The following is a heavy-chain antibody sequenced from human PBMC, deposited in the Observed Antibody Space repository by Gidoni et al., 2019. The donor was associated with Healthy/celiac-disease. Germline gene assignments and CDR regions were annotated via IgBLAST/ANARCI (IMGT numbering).Heavy chain of an antibody. V-gene: IGHV2-70*01. D-gene: IGHD3-22*01. Sequence: QVTLRESGPALVKPTQTLTLTCTFSGFSLSTSGMCVSWIRQPPGKALEWLALIDWADDKYYSTSLKTRLTISKDTSKNQVVLTMANMDPVDTATYYCARMVKYYDSSGFDAFDIWGQGTMVTVSS. CDR2: IDWADDK. J-gene: IGHJ3*02. CDR1: GFSLSTSGMC. CDR3: ARMVKYYDSSGFDAFDI.